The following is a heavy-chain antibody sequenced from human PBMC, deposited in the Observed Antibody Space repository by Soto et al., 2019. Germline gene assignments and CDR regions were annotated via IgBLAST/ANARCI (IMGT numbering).Heavy chain of an antibody. J-gene: IGHJ6*02. D-gene: IGHD3-3*01. V-gene: IGHV3-15*07. Sequence: EVQLVESGGDLVKPGGSLRLSCAASGFTFSSARINWFRQAPGKGLEWVGRIKSKSDGGTTYVAAPLKGRFASLRDDPGDVAYMLMHSLKTEDAGVYFCTIDSLFAGTLVRVDVCGHGTPGTDSS. CDR1: GFTFSSAR. CDR2: IKSKSDGGTT. CDR3: TIDSLFAGTLVRVDV.